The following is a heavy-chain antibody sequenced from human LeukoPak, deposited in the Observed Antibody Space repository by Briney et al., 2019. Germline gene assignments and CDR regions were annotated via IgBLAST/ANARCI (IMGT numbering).Heavy chain of an antibody. Sequence: GRSLRLSCAASGFTFDDYAMHWVRQAPGKGLEWVSGISWNSGSIGYADSVKGRFTISRDNAKNSLYLQMNSLRAEDTALYYCAKGPTVAAAGTLAFDYWGQGTLVTVSS. J-gene: IGHJ4*02. CDR2: ISWNSGSI. D-gene: IGHD6-13*01. CDR1: GFTFDDYA. CDR3: AKGPTVAAAGTLAFDY. V-gene: IGHV3-9*01.